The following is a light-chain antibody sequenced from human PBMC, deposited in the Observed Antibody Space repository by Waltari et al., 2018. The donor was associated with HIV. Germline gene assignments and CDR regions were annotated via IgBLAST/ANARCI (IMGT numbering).Light chain of an antibody. CDR2: GAS. CDR3: QQYNDRPLT. V-gene: IGKV3-15*01. J-gene: IGKJ4*01. CDR1: QGVSSN. Sequence: EVVMTQSPATLSVSPGERATLSCRASQGVSSNLAWHQQKPGQAPRLLIYGASTRATGIPARFSGSGAGTEFTLTISSLQSEDFAVYYCQQYNDRPLTFGGGTKVEIK.